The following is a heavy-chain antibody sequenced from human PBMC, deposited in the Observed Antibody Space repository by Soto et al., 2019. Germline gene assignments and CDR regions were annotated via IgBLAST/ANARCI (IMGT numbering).Heavy chain of an antibody. CDR2: IIPIFGTA. CDR3: ARHPVSGSYAYYYGMDV. Sequence: QVQLVQSEAEVKKPGSSVKVSCKASGDTFSSYAISWVRQAPGQGLEWMGGIIPIFGTANYAQKFQGRVTITADESTSTAYMELSSLRSEDTAVYYCARHPVSGSYAYYYGMDVWGQGTTVTVSS. J-gene: IGHJ6*02. V-gene: IGHV1-69*12. CDR1: GDTFSSYA. D-gene: IGHD1-26*01.